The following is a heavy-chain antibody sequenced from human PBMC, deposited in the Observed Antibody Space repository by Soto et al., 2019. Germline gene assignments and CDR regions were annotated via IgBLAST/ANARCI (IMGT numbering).Heavy chain of an antibody. Sequence: QVQLVQSGAEVKKPGSSVKVSCKASGGTFSSYASSWVRQAPGQGLEWMGGIIPIFGTANYAQKFQGRVTITADESTRTGYMELSSLRSEATAVYYCASHSYGYSPHYYHGMDVWCQGTTVTVSS. D-gene: IGHD5-18*01. J-gene: IGHJ6*02. CDR2: IIPIFGTA. CDR1: GGTFSSYA. V-gene: IGHV1-69*12. CDR3: ASHSYGYSPHYYHGMDV.